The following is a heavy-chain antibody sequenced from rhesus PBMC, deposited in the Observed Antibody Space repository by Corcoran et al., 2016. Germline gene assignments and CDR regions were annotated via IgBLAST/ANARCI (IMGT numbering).Heavy chain of an antibody. V-gene: IGHV4-93*01. CDR1: GGSISSSNW. CDR2: IYGSGGST. Sequence: QVQLQESGPAVVKPSETLSLTCAVSGGSISSSNWWSWIRQSPGKGLEWIGGIYGSGGSTEYNPSLKLRVHSSKDSSKIQFSLKLSSVTAADTALYYCARDLGGCSGMYCYSAFDFWGQGLRVTVSS. D-gene: IGHD2-27*01. J-gene: IGHJ3*01. CDR3: ARDLGGCSGMYCYSAFDF.